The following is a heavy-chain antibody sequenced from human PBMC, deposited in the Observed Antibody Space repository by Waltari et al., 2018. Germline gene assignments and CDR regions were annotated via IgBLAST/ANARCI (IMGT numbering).Heavy chain of an antibody. Sequence: QLQLQESGPGLVKPSETLSLTCTVSGDSITSPIYHWGWIRQPPGKGLEWIGRVSANGETYYNPPLKSRVTISVGTSKTQCSLKLSSVTAADTAVFYCARRLEMSGITYDAFDIWGQGTMVTVSS. D-gene: IGHD3-3*01. CDR1: GDSITSPIYH. J-gene: IGHJ3*02. V-gene: IGHV4-39*01. CDR3: ARRLEMSGITYDAFDI. CDR2: VSANGET.